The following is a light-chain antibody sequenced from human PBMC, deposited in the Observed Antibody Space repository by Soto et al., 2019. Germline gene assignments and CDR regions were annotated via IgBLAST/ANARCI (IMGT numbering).Light chain of an antibody. J-gene: IGLJ1*01. Sequence: QSSLSHPYSMPASRGQPIIISCVGRDTDVGQDKSVSWYQQGPGQAPKLLIFEVTNRPSGVSKRFSGSRSGNTASLTSSGLQPDDEGDYCCVSYTDTDTGVYGTGTKVNVL. CDR2: EVT. CDR3: VSYTDTDTGV. V-gene: IGLV2-14*01. CDR1: DTDVGQDKS.